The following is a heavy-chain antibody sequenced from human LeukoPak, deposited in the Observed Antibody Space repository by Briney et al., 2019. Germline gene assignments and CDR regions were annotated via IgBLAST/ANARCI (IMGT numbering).Heavy chain of an antibody. J-gene: IGHJ4*02. Sequence: GGSLRLSCAASGFTFSSYGMHWVRQAPGKGLECVAFTQYDGSNKYYTDSVKGRFTISRDNSKNTLYLQTNSLRPEDTAVYYCAKITIFGVGIDYWGQGTLVTVSS. CDR1: GFTFSSYG. CDR3: AKITIFGVGIDY. CDR2: TQYDGSNK. V-gene: IGHV3-30*02. D-gene: IGHD3-3*01.